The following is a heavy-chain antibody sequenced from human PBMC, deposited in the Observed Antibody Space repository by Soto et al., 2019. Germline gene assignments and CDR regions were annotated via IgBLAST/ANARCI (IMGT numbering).Heavy chain of an antibody. V-gene: IGHV1-2*04. CDR3: ARGGGLSSPSYGMDV. CDR1: GYTFTGYY. J-gene: IGHJ6*02. CDR2: INPNSGGT. D-gene: IGHD3-10*01. Sequence: ASVKVSCKASGYTFTGYYMHWVRQAPGQGLEWMGWINPNSGGTNYAQKFQGWVTMTRDTSISTAYMGLSRLRSDDTAVYYCARGGGLSSPSYGMDVWGQGTTVTVSS.